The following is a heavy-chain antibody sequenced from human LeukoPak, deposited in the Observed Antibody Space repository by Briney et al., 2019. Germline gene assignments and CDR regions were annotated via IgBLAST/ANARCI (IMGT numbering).Heavy chain of an antibody. CDR1: VDSISSYD. Sequence: SETLSLTCTLSVDSISSYDWSWIRQSPGKGREWIGYIYYTGSVNFNPSLKSRVTMSVEASKNQFSLKLSSVTAADTAVYYCARCGDSVYYYMDVWGKGTTVTVSS. V-gene: IGHV4-59*08. CDR2: IYYTGSV. J-gene: IGHJ6*03. CDR3: ARCGDSVYYYMDV. D-gene: IGHD4-17*01.